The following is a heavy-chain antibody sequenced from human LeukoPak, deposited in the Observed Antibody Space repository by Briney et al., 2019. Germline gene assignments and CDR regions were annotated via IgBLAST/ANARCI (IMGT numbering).Heavy chain of an antibody. CDR3: ARDRPNYDIFRAFDI. CDR2: IIPIFGTA. J-gene: IGHJ3*02. Sequence: ASVKVSCKASGYTFTSYDISWVRQAPGQGLEWMGGIIPIFGTANYAQKFQGRVTITADESTSTAYMELSSLRSEDTAVYYCARDRPNYDIFRAFDIWGQGTMVTVSS. D-gene: IGHD3-9*01. V-gene: IGHV1-69*13. CDR1: GYTFTSYD.